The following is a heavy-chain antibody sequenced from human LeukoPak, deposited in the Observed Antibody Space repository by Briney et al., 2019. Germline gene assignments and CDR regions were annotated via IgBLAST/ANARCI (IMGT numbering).Heavy chain of an antibody. CDR3: ARDSYREVRGVIFENYYYMDV. CDR1: GFTFSSYS. CDR2: ISSSSSYI. J-gene: IGHJ6*03. Sequence: PGGSLRLSCAASGFTFSSYSMNWVRQAPGKGLEWVSSISSSSSYIYYADSVKGRFTISRDNSKNTLYLQMNSLRAEDTAVYYCARDSYREVRGVIFENYYYMDVWGKGTTVTVSS. D-gene: IGHD3-10*01. V-gene: IGHV3-21*01.